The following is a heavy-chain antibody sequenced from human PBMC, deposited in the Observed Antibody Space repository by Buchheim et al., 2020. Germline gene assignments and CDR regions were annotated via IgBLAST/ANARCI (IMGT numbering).Heavy chain of an antibody. D-gene: IGHD1-1*01. V-gene: IGHV3-48*01. CDR2: IGRGGSVM. J-gene: IGHJ4*02. CDR3: VRDYHWAFDY. Sequence: EVQLVESGGGLIQPGGSLRLSCAASEFSFSSYSMNWVRQAPGKGLEWLSYIGRGGSVMHYADSVKGRFTISGDIFKNSLYLQMHGLRAEDTAVYYCVRDYHWAFDYWGRGTL. CDR1: EFSFSSYS.